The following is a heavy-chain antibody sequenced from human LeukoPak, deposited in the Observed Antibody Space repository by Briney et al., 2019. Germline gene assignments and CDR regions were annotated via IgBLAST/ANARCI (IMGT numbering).Heavy chain of an antibody. CDR3: ARTYCSGGSCYPHFDY. V-gene: IGHV4-31*03. CDR2: IYYSGST. J-gene: IGHJ4*02. Sequence: PSETLSLTCTVSGGSISSGGYYWSWIRQHPGKGLEWIGYIYYSGSTYYNPSLKSRVTISVDTSKNQFSLKLSSVTAADTAVYYCARTYCSGGSCYPHFDYWGQGTLVTVS. CDR1: GGSISSGGYY. D-gene: IGHD2-15*01.